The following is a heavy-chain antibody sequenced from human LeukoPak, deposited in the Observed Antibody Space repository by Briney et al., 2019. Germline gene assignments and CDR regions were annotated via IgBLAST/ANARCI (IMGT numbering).Heavy chain of an antibody. CDR1: GFTFSSYS. J-gene: IGHJ5*02. Sequence: GGSLRLSCAASGFTFSSYSMNWVRQAPGEGLEWVSSISSSSSYIYYADSVKGRFTISRDNAKNSLYLQMNSLRAEDTAVYYCARDVLLWFGSRWGRLDPWGQGTLVTVSS. D-gene: IGHD3-10*01. CDR2: ISSSSSYI. V-gene: IGHV3-21*01. CDR3: ARDVLLWFGSRWGRLDP.